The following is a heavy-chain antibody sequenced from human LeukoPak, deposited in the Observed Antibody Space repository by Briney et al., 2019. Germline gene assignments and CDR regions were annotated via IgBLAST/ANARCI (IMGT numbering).Heavy chain of an antibody. Sequence: GGSLRLSCAASGFTFDDYAMHWVRQAPGKGLEWVSLISGDGGSTYYADSVKGRFTISRDNSKNSLYLQMSSLRTEGTALYYCAILTYYDSSGYYYPFDYWGQGTLVTVSS. CDR1: GFTFDDYA. CDR3: AILTYYDSSGYYYPFDY. CDR2: ISGDGGST. V-gene: IGHV3-43*02. D-gene: IGHD3-22*01. J-gene: IGHJ4*02.